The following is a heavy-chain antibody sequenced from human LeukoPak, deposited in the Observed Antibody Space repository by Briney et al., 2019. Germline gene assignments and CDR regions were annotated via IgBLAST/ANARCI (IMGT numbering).Heavy chain of an antibody. J-gene: IGHJ2*01. V-gene: IGHV5-51*01. D-gene: IGHD5-18*01. CDR2: IYPGDSDT. CDR1: GYSFTSYW. Sequence: GESLKISCKGSGYSFTSYWIGWVRQMPGKGLEWMGIIYPGDSDTRYSPSFQGQVTISADKSISTAYLQWSSLKASDTAMYYCARLEWLRATDTAMASAGYFDLWGRGTLVTVSS. CDR3: ARLEWLRATDTAMASAGYFDL.